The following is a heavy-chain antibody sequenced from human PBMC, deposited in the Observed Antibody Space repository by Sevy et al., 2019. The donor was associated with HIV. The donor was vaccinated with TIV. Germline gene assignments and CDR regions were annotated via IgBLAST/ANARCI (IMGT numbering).Heavy chain of an antibody. CDR2: IYTSGST. Sequence: SETLSLTCTVSGGSISSYYWSWIRQPAGKGLEWIGRIYTSGSTNYNPSLKSRVTMSVDTSKNQFSLKLSSVTAADTAVYYCARGGLGEMAITYYFDYWGQGTLVTVSS. CDR1: GGSISSYY. V-gene: IGHV4-4*07. D-gene: IGHD2-21*01. CDR3: ARGGLGEMAITYYFDY. J-gene: IGHJ4*02.